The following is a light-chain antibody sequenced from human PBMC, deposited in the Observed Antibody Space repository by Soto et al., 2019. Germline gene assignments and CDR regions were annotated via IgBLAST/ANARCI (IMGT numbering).Light chain of an antibody. J-gene: IGLJ1*01. CDR2: DNN. CDR1: SSNIGNNY. V-gene: IGLV1-51*01. Sequence: QSVLTQPPSVSAAPGQKVTISCSGSSSNIGNNYVSWYQQLPGTAPKLLIYDNNKRPSGIPDRCSGSKSGTSATLGITGLQTGDEADYYCGTWDSSLSAGGNYVFGTGTKLTVL. CDR3: GTWDSSLSAGGNYV.